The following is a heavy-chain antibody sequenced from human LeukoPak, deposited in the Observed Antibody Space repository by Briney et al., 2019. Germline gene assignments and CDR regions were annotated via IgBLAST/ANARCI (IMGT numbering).Heavy chain of an antibody. CDR3: VSPMVRGNWFDP. D-gene: IGHD3-10*01. Sequence: ASVKVSCKASGGTFSSYAISWVRQAPGQGLEWMGGIIPIFGTANYAQKFQGRVTITADESTSTAYMELSSLRSEDTAVYYCVSPMVRGNWFDPWGQGTLVTVSS. CDR1: GGTFSSYA. J-gene: IGHJ5*02. CDR2: IIPIFGTA. V-gene: IGHV1-69*13.